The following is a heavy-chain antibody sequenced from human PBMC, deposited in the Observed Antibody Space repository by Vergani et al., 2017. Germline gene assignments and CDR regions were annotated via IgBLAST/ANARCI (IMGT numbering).Heavy chain of an antibody. J-gene: IGHJ3*02. CDR1: GGSISSYY. CDR3: ASSQLGDAFDI. D-gene: IGHD3-10*01. Sequence: QVQLQESGPGLVKPSETLSLTCTVSGGSISSYYWSWIRQPPGKGLEWIGYIYYSGSTNYNPSLKSRVTISVDTSKNQFSLKLSSVTAADTAVYYCASSQLGDAFDIWGQGTTVTVSS. CDR2: IYYSGST. V-gene: IGHV4-59*01.